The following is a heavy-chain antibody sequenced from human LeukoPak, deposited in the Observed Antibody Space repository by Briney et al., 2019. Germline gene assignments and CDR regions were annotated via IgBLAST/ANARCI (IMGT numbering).Heavy chain of an antibody. CDR1: GFTFSIYS. CDR3: ARDRGYFDN. V-gene: IGHV3-21*01. CDR2: ITSSSNYI. Sequence: PGGSLRLSCAASGFTFSIYSMNWVRQAPGKGLEWLSSITSSSNYIYYADSVKGRLTISRDNVQNSLYLQMNSLRAEDTAMYYCARDRGYFDNWGQGTLVTVSS. J-gene: IGHJ4*02.